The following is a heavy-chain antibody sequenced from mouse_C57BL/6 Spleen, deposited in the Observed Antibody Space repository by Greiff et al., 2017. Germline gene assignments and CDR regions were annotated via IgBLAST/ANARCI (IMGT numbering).Heavy chain of an antibody. CDR1: GYTFTDYE. Sequence: VKLQESGAELVRPGASVTLSCKASGYTFTDYEMHWVKQTPVHGLEWIGAIDPETGGTAYNQKFKGKAILTADKSSSTAYMELRSLTSEDSAVYYCTSGGPFDYWGQGTTLTVSS. J-gene: IGHJ2*01. V-gene: IGHV1-15*01. CDR2: IDPETGGT. CDR3: TSGGPFDY.